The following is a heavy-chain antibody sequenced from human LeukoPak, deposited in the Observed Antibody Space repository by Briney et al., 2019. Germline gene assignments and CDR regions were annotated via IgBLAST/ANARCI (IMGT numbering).Heavy chain of an antibody. Sequence: SGGSLRLSCSASGFTFSSYAMHWIRQPPGKGLEWIGYIYYSGSTNYNPSLKSRVTISIDTSKNQFSLELSSVTAADTAVYYCASANNVYYFDFWGQGTLVTVSS. V-gene: IGHV4-59*08. CDR1: GFTFSSYA. J-gene: IGHJ4*02. CDR2: IYYSGST. D-gene: IGHD2-8*01. CDR3: ASANNVYYFDF.